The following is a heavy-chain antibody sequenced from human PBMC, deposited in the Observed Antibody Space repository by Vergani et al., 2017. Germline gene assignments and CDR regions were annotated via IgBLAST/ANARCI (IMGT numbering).Heavy chain of an antibody. CDR2: ISSSSSTI. D-gene: IGHD3-22*01. CDR3: ARAGYYYDSSGYFTFDY. Sequence: VQLVESGGGVVQPGRSLRLSCAASGFTFSSYSMNWVRQAPGKGLEWVSYISSSSSTIYYADSVKGRFTISRDNAKNSLYLQMNSLRDEDTAVYYCARAGYYYDSSGYFTFDYWGQGTLVTVSS. V-gene: IGHV3-48*02. J-gene: IGHJ4*02. CDR1: GFTFSSYS.